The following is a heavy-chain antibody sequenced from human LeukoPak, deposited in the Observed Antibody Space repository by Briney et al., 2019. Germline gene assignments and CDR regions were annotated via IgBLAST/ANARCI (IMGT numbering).Heavy chain of an antibody. J-gene: IGHJ4*02. CDR1: GYSFTSYW. D-gene: IGHD3-22*01. Sequence: GESLEISFQGSGYSFTSYWIGWVRQMPGKGLELMGIIYPGDSDTRYSPSFQGQVTISADKSISTAYLQWRSLKASDTAMYYCARRRSGYLLDYWGQGTLVTVSS. CDR3: ARRRSGYLLDY. V-gene: IGHV5-51*01. CDR2: IYPGDSDT.